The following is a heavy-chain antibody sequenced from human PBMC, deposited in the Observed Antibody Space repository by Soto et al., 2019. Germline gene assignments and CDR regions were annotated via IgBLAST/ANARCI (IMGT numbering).Heavy chain of an antibody. Sequence: QVQLVESGGGVVQPGRSLRLSCAASGFTFSSYGMHWVRQAPGKGLEWVAVISYDGSNKYYADSVKGRFTISRDNSKNTLYLQMNRLRAADTAVYYCAKDWHRYGRSTSCYDGVFGYWSHGTLVTVSS. V-gene: IGHV3-30*18. CDR1: GFTFSSYG. J-gene: IGHJ4*01. CDR3: AKDWHRYGRSTSCYDGVFGY. D-gene: IGHD2-2*01. CDR2: ISYDGSNK.